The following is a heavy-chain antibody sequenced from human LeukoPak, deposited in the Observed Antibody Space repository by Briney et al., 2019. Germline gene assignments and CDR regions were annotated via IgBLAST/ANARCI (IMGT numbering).Heavy chain of an antibody. V-gene: IGHV3-53*01. CDR1: GISVRSNY. Sequence: GGSLRLSCAASGISVRSNYMNWVRQAPGTGLEWVSLISSGDDTDYADSVRGRFSISRDKSRNTLYLQMNSLRAEDTAVYYGTRDQSFSFGDVGYNSGMDVWGQGTTVIVSS. CDR3: TRDQSFSFGDVGYNSGMDV. D-gene: IGHD1-1*01. CDR2: ISSGDDT. J-gene: IGHJ6*02.